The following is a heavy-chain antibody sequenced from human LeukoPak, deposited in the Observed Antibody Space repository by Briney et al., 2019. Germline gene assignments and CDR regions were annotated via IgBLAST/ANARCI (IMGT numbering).Heavy chain of an antibody. D-gene: IGHD3-10*01. CDR1: GYTFSSHA. CDR2: INTNTGNP. CDR3: ARTRIPFYFGSGSPDY. Sequence: ASVKVSCKASGYTFSSHAMIWVRQAPGQGFEGMGWINTNTGNPRYGQGFTGRFVFSLDTSVSTAYLQISSLKAEDTAVYFCARTRIPFYFGSGSPDYWGQGTLVTVSS. V-gene: IGHV7-4-1*02. J-gene: IGHJ4*02.